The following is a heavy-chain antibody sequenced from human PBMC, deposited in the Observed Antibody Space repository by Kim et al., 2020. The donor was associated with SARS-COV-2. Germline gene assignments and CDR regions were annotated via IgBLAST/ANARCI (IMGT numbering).Heavy chain of an antibody. CDR1: GGSFSGYY. CDR2: INHSGST. J-gene: IGHJ6*02. V-gene: IGHV4-34*01. Sequence: SQTLSLTCAVYGGSFSGYYWSWIRQPPGKGLEWIGEINHSGSTNYNPSLKSRVTISVDTSKNQFSLKLSSVTAADTAVYYCARVRWSGLRGGMDVWGQGTTVTVAS. CDR3: ARVRWSGLRGGMDV. D-gene: IGHD4-17*01.